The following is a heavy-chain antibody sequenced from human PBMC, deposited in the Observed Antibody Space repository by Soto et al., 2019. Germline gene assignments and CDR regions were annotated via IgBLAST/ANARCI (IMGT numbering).Heavy chain of an antibody. CDR3: ASFEVIGIYFDS. D-gene: IGHD1-1*01. V-gene: IGHV4-59*01. Sequence: PSETLSLTCTVSGGSISSYYWGWIRQSPGKGLEWIGYMYYSGTTNYNPSLKSRVTISVDTSKNQFSLKLSSVTAADTAVYYCASFEVIGIYFDSWGQGTMVTVSS. CDR2: MYYSGTT. CDR1: GGSISSYY. J-gene: IGHJ4*02.